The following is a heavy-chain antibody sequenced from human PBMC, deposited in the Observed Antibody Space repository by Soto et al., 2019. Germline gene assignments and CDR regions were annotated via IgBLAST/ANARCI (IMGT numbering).Heavy chain of an antibody. CDR3: ARDGYYADSSGSKDDGFDY. Sequence: PSETLSLTSSVSGGYIISSYWSWIRQPPGKGLEWIGYISYSGSANYNPSLKSRVTMSIDTSKNQFSLKLSSVTAADTAVYYCARDGYYADSSGSKDDGFDYWGQGTLVTVSS. CDR2: ISYSGSA. J-gene: IGHJ4*02. CDR1: GGYIISSY. D-gene: IGHD3-22*01. V-gene: IGHV4-59*01.